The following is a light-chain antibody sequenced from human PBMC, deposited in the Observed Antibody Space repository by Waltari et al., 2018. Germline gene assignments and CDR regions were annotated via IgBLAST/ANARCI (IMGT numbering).Light chain of an antibody. CDR2: EVT. CDR3: CSYAGNKLI. V-gene: IGLV2-8*01. Sequence: QSALTQPPSASGSPGQSVTLSCTGTSSDVGRYHFVSWDQQHPGKAPKLIISEVTRRPSGVPDGVSAFKSGNTASLTVSGLQAEDEADYYCCSYAGNKLIFGGGTKLTVL. CDR1: SSDVGRYHF. J-gene: IGLJ2*01.